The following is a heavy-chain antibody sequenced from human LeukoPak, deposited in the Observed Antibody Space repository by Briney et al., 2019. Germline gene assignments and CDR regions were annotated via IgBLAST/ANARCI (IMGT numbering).Heavy chain of an antibody. CDR1: GGSISSYY. CDR2: IYYSGST. CDR3: ARGTVTLAY. J-gene: IGHJ4*02. Sequence: SETLSLTCTVSGGSISSYYWTWIRQSPGKGLEWIGYIYYSGSTNYNPSLKSRVTIPVDTSKNQFSLNLNSVTAADTAVYYCARGTVTLAYWGQGTLVSVS. V-gene: IGHV4-59*01. D-gene: IGHD4-11*01.